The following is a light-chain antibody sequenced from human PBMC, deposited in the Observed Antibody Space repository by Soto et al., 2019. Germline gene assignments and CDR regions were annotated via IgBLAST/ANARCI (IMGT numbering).Light chain of an antibody. V-gene: IGKV3-20*01. CDR1: QSVSSSY. J-gene: IGKJ1*01. CDR3: PQYGRGPPVT. Sequence: EIVLTQAPGTLSLSPGERATLSCRASQSVSSSYLAWYQQKPGQAPRLLIYGASSRATGIPDRFSGSGSGRGFPLCISRLEAEDFTVYNGPQYGRGPPVTFGQGTKMEI. CDR2: GAS.